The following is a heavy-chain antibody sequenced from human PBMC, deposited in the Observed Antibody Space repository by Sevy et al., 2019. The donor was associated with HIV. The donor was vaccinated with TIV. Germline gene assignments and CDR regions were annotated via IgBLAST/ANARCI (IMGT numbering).Heavy chain of an antibody. CDR2: ISYDGSNK. CDR1: GFTFSSYA. J-gene: IGHJ6*02. D-gene: IGHD3-22*01. CDR3: ARDRWIYDSSGYYLHYYYGMDV. V-gene: IGHV3-30*04. Sequence: GGSLRLSCAASGFTFSSYAMHWVRQAPGKGLEWVAVISYDGSNKYYADSVKGRFTISRDNSKNTLYLQMNSLRAEDTAVYYCARDRWIYDSSGYYLHYYYGMDVWGQGTTVTVSS.